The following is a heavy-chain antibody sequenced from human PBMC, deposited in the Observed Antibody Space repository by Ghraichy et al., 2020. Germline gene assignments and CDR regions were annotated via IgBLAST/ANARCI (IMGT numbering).Heavy chain of an antibody. J-gene: IGHJ4*02. CDR1: GGSISSNDYY. V-gene: IGHV4-39*01. Sequence: SETLSLTCTVTGGSISSNDYYWGWIRQPPGKGLEWIGTISFSGTTYYNPTLKSRVTLSVDTSKNQFSLQLISVIAADTAVYFCARRNRGFDYWGQGALVTVSS. CDR3: ARRNRGFDY. CDR2: ISFSGTT. D-gene: IGHD3-10*01.